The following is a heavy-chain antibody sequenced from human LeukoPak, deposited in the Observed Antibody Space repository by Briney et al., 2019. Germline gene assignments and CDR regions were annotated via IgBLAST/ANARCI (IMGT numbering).Heavy chain of an antibody. Sequence: GGSLRLSCAASRFTFNTYWMHWVRQAPGKGLVWVSRIDSDGYSTAYADSVKGRFTISRDNAKNTLYLQMNSLRVEDTAVYFCVRSKLAVSGNYFEYWGQGTLVTVSS. CDR1: RFTFNTYW. CDR3: VRSKLAVSGNYFEY. V-gene: IGHV3-74*01. CDR2: IDSDGYST. D-gene: IGHD6-19*01. J-gene: IGHJ4*02.